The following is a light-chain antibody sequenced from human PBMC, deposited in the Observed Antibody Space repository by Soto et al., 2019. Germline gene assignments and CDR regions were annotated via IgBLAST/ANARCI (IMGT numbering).Light chain of an antibody. CDR3: GAWDDSLAGVL. Sequence: QSVLTQPPSVSAAPGQKVTISFSGSSSNIGNNYVSWYQQLPGTAPKLLIYDNNERSSGIPDRFSGSKSGTSATLDITGLQTGDEADYYCGAWDDSLAGVLFGGGTQLTVL. V-gene: IGLV1-51*01. CDR1: SSNIGNNY. J-gene: IGLJ3*02. CDR2: DNN.